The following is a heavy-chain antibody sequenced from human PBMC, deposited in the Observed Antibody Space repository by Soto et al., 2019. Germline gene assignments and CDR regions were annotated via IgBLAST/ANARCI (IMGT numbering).Heavy chain of an antibody. CDR2: ISYDGSNK. Sequence: RSMTVSWVTRSVAFGSLCSQRFCEAKGKGLEWVAVISYDGSNKYYADSVKGRFTISRDNSKNTLYVQMNSLRDEDTAVYYCARAFYFGDAATTGTDTYCLHDALTVSAGM. D-gene: IGHD2-21*01. CDR3: ARAFYFGDAATTGTDTYCLHDALTVSAGM. V-gene: IGHV3-30*03. J-gene: IGHJ6*01. CDR1: SVAFGSLC.